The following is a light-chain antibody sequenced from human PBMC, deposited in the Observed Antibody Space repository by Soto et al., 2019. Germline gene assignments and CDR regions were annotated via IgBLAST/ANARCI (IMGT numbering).Light chain of an antibody. Sequence: QSVLTQPPSGSGSPGQSVTISCTRTSSDVGGYNYVSWYQQHPGKAPKLMIYEVSKRPSGVPDRFSGSKSGNTASLTVSGLQAEDEADYYCSSYAGSNKVFGTGTKVTVL. CDR1: SSDVGGYNY. CDR3: SSYAGSNKV. J-gene: IGLJ1*01. CDR2: EVS. V-gene: IGLV2-8*01.